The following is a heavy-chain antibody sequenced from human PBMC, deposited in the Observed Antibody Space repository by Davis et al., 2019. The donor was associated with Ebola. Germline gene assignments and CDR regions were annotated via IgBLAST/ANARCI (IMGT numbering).Heavy chain of an antibody. CDR1: GGSISSSSYY. CDR3: VITGLPDY. CDR2: IYYSGST. V-gene: IGHV4-39*01. D-gene: IGHD1-20*01. Sequence: SETLSLTCTVSGGSISSSSYYWGWFRQPPGKGLEWIGSIYYSGSTYYNPSLKSRVTISVDTSKNQFSLKLSSVTAADTAVYYCVITGLPDYWGQGTLVTVSS. J-gene: IGHJ4*02.